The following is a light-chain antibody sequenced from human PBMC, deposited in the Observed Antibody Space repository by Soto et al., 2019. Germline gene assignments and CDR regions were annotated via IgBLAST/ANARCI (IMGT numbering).Light chain of an antibody. CDR3: QQYYSYLLT. Sequence: AIQMTQSPSSLSASVGDRVTITCRASQGIRNDLGWYQRKPGKAPKLLIYAASTLQSGVPSRFSGSGSGTDFTLTISCLQSEDFATYYCQQYYSYLLTFGGGTKVDIK. CDR2: AAS. V-gene: IGKV1-6*01. CDR1: QGIRND. J-gene: IGKJ4*01.